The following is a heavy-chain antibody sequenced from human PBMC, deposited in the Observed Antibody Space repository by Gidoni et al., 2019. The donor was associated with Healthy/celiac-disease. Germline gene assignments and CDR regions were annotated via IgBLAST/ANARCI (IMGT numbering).Heavy chain of an antibody. CDR3: AKDYRTGYYGGYFDL. V-gene: IGHV3-23*01. Sequence: EVQLLESGGGLVQPGGSLRLSCAASGFTLSSYAMSWVRQAPGKGLEWVSAISGSVGSTYYADSVKGRFTISRDNSKTTLYLQMNSLRAEDTAVYYCAKDYRTGYYGGYFDLWGRGTLVTVSS. CDR2: ISGSVGST. J-gene: IGHJ2*01. D-gene: IGHD3-9*01. CDR1: GFTLSSYA.